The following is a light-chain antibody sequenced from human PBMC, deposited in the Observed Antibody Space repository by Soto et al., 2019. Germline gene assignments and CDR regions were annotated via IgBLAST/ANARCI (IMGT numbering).Light chain of an antibody. Sequence: EIVLTQSPATLSLSPGERATLSCRASQSVSSYLAWYQQKPGQAPRLLIYDASNRATGIPARFSGSGSGTDFTLTISSLEPEDFEVYYCQHRSNWPRRTFGQGTKVDI. J-gene: IGKJ1*01. CDR2: DAS. CDR1: QSVSSY. V-gene: IGKV3-11*01. CDR3: QHRSNWPRRT.